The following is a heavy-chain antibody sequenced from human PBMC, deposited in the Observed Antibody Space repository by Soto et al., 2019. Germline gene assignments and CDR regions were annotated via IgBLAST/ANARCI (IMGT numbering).Heavy chain of an antibody. D-gene: IGHD1-1*01. V-gene: IGHV2-5*02. Sequence: QITLKESGPTLVKPTQTLTLTCTFSGFSLSTSGVGVGWIRQPPGKALEWLALIYWDDDKRYSPSLKSRLTIPKDTSKDQVALTMTNMDPVDTATYYCAHTVEGMEFDYWGQGTLVTVSS. J-gene: IGHJ4*02. CDR3: AHTVEGMEFDY. CDR1: GFSLSTSGVG. CDR2: IYWDDDK.